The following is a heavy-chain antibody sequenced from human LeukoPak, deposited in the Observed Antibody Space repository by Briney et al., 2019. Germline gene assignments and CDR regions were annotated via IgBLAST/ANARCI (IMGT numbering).Heavy chain of an antibody. CDR1: DGSISSSSYY. Sequence: PSETLSLTCTVSDGSISSSSYYWGWIRQPPGKGLEWIGSIYYSGSTYYNPSLKSRVTISVDTSKNQFSLKLSSVTAADTAVYYCARGGGGVYYYYYYYMDVWGKGTTVTVSS. J-gene: IGHJ6*03. CDR2: IYYSGST. D-gene: IGHD2-8*02. CDR3: ARGGGGVYYYYYYYMDV. V-gene: IGHV4-39*07.